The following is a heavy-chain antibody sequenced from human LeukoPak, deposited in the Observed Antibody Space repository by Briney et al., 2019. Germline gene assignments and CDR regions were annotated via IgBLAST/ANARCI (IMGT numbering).Heavy chain of an antibody. Sequence: GGSLRLSCAASGFTCSSYEMNWLRQAPGKGLEGVSYIGSGSTIYDAQSMHGRFTISRDNAKNSLYLQMTSLRAEDTAVYYCARESIAVAGAPFDYWGQGTLVTVSS. CDR3: ARESIAVAGAPFDY. J-gene: IGHJ4*02. CDR1: GFTCSSYE. V-gene: IGHV3-48*03. D-gene: IGHD6-19*01. CDR2: IGSGSTI.